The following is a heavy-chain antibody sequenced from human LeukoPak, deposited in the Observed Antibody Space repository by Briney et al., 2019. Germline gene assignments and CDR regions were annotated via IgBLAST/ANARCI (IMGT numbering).Heavy chain of an antibody. CDR2: IRSKAYGGTT. D-gene: IGHD3-22*01. J-gene: IGHJ4*02. V-gene: IGHV3-49*04. CDR1: GFTFGDYA. CDR3: ARAYDWSGYYQAW. Sequence: GGSLRLSCTASGFTFGDYAMSWVRQAPGKGLEWVGFIRSKAYGGTTEYAASVTGTFAISKYDSKSIAYLQMNRLKTEDTAVYYCARAYDWSGYYQAWWGQGTLVTVSS.